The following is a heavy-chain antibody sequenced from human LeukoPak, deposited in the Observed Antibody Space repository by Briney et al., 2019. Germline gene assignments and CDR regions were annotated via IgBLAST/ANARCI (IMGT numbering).Heavy chain of an antibody. CDR3: ARHLSIQLWSHWYFDL. Sequence: SEILSLTCTVSGGSISSSSYYWGWIRQPPGKGLEWIGSIYYSGSTYYNPSLKSQVTISVDTSKNQFSLKLSSVTAADTAVYYCARHLSIQLWSHWYFDLWGRGTLVTVSS. J-gene: IGHJ2*01. CDR2: IYYSGST. D-gene: IGHD5-18*01. CDR1: GGSISSSSYY. V-gene: IGHV4-39*01.